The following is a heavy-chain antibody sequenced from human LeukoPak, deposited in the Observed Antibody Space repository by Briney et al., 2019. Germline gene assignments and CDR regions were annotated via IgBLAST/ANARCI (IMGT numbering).Heavy chain of an antibody. CDR2: IYPGDSDT. Sequence: GASLQISCKGSGSIFTSYWIGWVRQLPGKGLEWMGIIYPGDSDTRYSPSFQGQVTISADKSISTAYLQWSSLKASDTAMYYCARLGSSSWYFDYWGQGTLVTVSS. D-gene: IGHD6-13*01. J-gene: IGHJ4*02. CDR3: ARLGSSSWYFDY. V-gene: IGHV5-51*01. CDR1: GSIFTSYW.